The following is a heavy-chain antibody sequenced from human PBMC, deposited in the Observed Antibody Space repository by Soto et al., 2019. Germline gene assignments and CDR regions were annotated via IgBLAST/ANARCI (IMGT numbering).Heavy chain of an antibody. CDR1: GYNFTNYW. J-gene: IGHJ6*02. Sequence: PGESLKISCKGSGYNFTNYWIGWVRQIPGKGLEWMGIIYPGDSDTRYSPSFQGQVTISADKSISTAYLQWSSLKASDTAIYYCARQASTIFGVVKDYYYYYGMDVWGQGTTVTVSS. V-gene: IGHV5-51*01. CDR2: IYPGDSDT. CDR3: ARQASTIFGVVKDYYYYYGMDV. D-gene: IGHD3-3*01.